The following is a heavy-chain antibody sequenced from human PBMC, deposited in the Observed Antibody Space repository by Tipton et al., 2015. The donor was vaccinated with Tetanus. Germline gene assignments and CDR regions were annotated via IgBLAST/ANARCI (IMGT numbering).Heavy chain of an antibody. CDR3: ANHPGAKTQFDY. CDR2: IHHSGST. J-gene: IGHJ4*02. D-gene: IGHD1-26*01. CDR1: GDSISSFY. V-gene: IGHV4-59*08. Sequence: TLSLTCTVSGDSISSFYWSWIRQPPGKALEWVGWIHHSGSTDYNPSLKSRITTSVDMPKNQLPLKLSSVTAADTAVYCCANHPGAKTQFDYWGQGTLVTVSS.